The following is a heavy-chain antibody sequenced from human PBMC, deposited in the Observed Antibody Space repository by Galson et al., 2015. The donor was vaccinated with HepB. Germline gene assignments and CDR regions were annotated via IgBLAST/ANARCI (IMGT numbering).Heavy chain of an antibody. D-gene: IGHD6-19*01. CDR3: ARGRTYSSGWYGYYFDY. Sequence: SLRLSCAASGFTVSDNYMAWVRQAPGKGLEWVSVIYSGGSTYYADSVKGRFTISRDNSKNTLYVLMNSLRGEDTAVYYCARGRTYSSGWYGYYFDYWGQGTLVTVSS. CDR1: GFTVSDNY. CDR2: IYSGGST. J-gene: IGHJ4*02. V-gene: IGHV3-66*01.